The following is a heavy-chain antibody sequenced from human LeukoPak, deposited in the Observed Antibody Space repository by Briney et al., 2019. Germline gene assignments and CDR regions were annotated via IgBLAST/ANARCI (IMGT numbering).Heavy chain of an antibody. V-gene: IGHV3-30*18. CDR1: GFTFSSYG. J-gene: IGHJ4*02. D-gene: IGHD2-15*01. Sequence: GGSLRLSCAAPGFTFSSYGMHWVRQAPGKGLEWVAVISYDGSNKYYADSVKGRFTISRDNSKNTLYLQMNSLRAEDTAVYYCAKDLDHRSGGSYWGQGTLVTVSS. CDR3: AKDLDHRSGGSY. CDR2: ISYDGSNK.